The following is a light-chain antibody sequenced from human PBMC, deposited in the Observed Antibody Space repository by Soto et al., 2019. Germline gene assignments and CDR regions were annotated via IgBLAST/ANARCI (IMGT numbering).Light chain of an antibody. J-gene: IGKJ4*01. V-gene: IGKV3-11*01. CDR2: DAS. CDR3: QQRYNWPLT. CDR1: PSVSSY. Sequence: ETVLPLSPATLSLSPGERATLSCRASPSVSSYLAWYQQKPGQAPRLLIYDASNRATGIPARFSGSGSATDFTLTISSLEPEDFAVYYCQQRYNWPLTFGGGTKVDIK.